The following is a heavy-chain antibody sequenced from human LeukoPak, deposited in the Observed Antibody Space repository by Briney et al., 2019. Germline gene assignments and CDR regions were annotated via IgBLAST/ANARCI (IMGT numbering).Heavy chain of an antibody. D-gene: IGHD6-13*01. CDR1: GFTFSNYW. CDR3: ASGRQLGY. Sequence: GGSLRLSCAASGFTFSNYWMSWVRQAPGQGLEWVANIKEDGSEKYYVDSVKGRFTISRDNARNSLYLQMNSLRAEDTAVYYCASGRQLGYWGQGTLVTVSS. J-gene: IGHJ4*02. CDR2: IKEDGSEK. V-gene: IGHV3-7*01.